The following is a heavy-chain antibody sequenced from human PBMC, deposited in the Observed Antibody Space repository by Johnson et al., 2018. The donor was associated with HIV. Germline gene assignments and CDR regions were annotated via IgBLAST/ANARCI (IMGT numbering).Heavy chain of an antibody. CDR2: ISYDGSNK. CDR1: GFTFSTYA. D-gene: IGHD3-22*01. J-gene: IGHJ3*02. Sequence: QVQLVESGGGLVQPGGSLRLSCAASGFTFSTYAMHWVRQAPGKGLEWVAVISYDGSNKSYADSVKGRFTISRDNSTHTLYLQMNSLRAEDTAVYYCARDGAWGHISMIVVVLRHDAFDIWGQGTMVTVSS. CDR3: ARDGAWGHISMIVVVLRHDAFDI. V-gene: IGHV3-30-3*01.